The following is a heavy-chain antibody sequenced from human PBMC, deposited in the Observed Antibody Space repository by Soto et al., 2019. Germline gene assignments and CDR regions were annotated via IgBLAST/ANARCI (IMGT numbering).Heavy chain of an antibody. CDR3: ARNREGYYFDY. J-gene: IGHJ4*02. V-gene: IGHV1-69*12. CDR1: GGTFSSNG. Sequence: QVQLVQSGAEVTEPGSSVKVSCKTSGGTFSSNGLSWVRQAPGQGPEWVGGIIPIFDLVTYAQKFQGRVTITADESTSTAYMDLSSLRSEDTAVYYCARNREGYYFDYWGQGTLVTVSS. CDR2: IIPIFDLV.